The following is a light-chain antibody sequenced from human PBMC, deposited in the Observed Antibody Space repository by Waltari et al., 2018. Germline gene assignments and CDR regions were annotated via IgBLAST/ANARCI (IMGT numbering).Light chain of an antibody. Sequence: DIVMTQSPDSLAVSLGERATINCKSSQTVLTDSDTQNDVAWYQQKPGQPPKLLLSWSSTRDSGVPDRFTGSGSGTDFTLTITSLQAEDVATYYCHQYSSVPWTFGQGTKVEVK. CDR3: HQYSSVPWT. CDR2: WSS. J-gene: IGKJ1*01. V-gene: IGKV4-1*01. CDR1: QTVLTDSDTQND.